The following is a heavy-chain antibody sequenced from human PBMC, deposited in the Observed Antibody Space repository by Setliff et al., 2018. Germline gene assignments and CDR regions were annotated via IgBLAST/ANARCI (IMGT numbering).Heavy chain of an antibody. D-gene: IGHD6-6*01. CDR1: GFTFSSYG. CDR2: IWYDGSNK. CDR3: AKGKQIAPVVPFDY. J-gene: IGHJ4*02. V-gene: IGHV3-33*06. Sequence: AGGSLRLSCAASGFTFSSYGMHWVRQAPGKGLEWVAVIWYDGSNKYYADSVKGRFTISRDNSKNTLYLQMNSLRAEDTAVYYCAKGKQIAPVVPFDYWGQGTLVTVS.